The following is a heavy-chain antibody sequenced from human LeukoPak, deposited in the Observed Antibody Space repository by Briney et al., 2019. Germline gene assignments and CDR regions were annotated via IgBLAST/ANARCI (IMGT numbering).Heavy chain of an antibody. CDR2: INPGGGNT. J-gene: IGHJ4*02. CDR1: GYTFTNSY. V-gene: IGHV1-46*01. D-gene: IGHD6-19*01. CDR3: VRVAGYSSGWPSDY. Sequence: ASVKVSCKASGYTFTNSYIHWVRQAPGQGLEWMGLINPGGGNTNYAQNFQGRLTMTRDTSTTTVYMELSSLRSDDTAVFYCVRVAGYSSGWPSDYWGQGTLVTVSS.